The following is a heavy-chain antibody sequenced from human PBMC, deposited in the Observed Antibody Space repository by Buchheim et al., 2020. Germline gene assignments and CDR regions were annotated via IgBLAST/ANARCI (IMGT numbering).Heavy chain of an antibody. D-gene: IGHD3-10*01. J-gene: IGHJ4*02. CDR1: GFTFSSNA. Sequence: EVQLVESGGDLVQPGGSLRLTCAASGFTFSSNALNWVRQAPGKGLEWVSYNSPSGRTKLYADSVKGRFTISRDNSKNTLYWQMNSLRAEDTAVYYCARDRGYYGSGSYYNHPVYFDYWGQGTL. CDR3: ARDRGYYGSGSYYNHPVYFDY. V-gene: IGHV3-48*01. CDR2: NSPSGRTK.